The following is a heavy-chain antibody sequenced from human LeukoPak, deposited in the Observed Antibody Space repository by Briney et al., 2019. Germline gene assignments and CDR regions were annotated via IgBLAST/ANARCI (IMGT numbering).Heavy chain of an antibody. CDR3: AKDSTTEGSYSDDY. J-gene: IGHJ4*02. D-gene: IGHD3-10*01. V-gene: IGHV3-23*01. Sequence: PGGSLRLSCAASVFTFSSYSMSWVRQAPWKGLEWVSAISGSGGSTYYADSVKGRFTISRDNSKNTLYLQMNGLRAEDTAVYYCAKDSTTEGSYSDDYWGQGTLVTVSS. CDR2: ISGSGGST. CDR1: VFTFSSYS.